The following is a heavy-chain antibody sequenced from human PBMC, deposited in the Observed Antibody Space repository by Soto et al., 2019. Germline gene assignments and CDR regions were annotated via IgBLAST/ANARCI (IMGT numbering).Heavy chain of an antibody. Sequence: GASVKVSCKASGYTFSSYDINWVRQATGQGLEWMGWMNPNSGDTGYAQKFQGRISMTRNTSTSTAYVELSSLRSEDTAVYYCAREGGQQLPKFDPWGQGTLVTVSS. V-gene: IGHV1-8*01. CDR2: MNPNSGDT. J-gene: IGHJ5*02. CDR1: GYTFSSYD. CDR3: AREGGQQLPKFDP. D-gene: IGHD6-13*01.